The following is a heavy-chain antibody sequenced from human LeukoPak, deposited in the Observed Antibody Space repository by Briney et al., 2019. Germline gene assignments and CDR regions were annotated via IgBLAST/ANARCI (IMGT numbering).Heavy chain of an antibody. D-gene: IGHD3-3*01. Sequence: ASVKVSCKASGYTFTGYYMHWVRQAPGQGLEWMGWINPNSGGTNYAQKFQGRVTMTRDTSISTAYMELSRLRSDDTAVYYCARVRLYYDFWSGYYLDYWGQGTLVTVSS. J-gene: IGHJ4*02. CDR2: INPNSGGT. V-gene: IGHV1-2*02. CDR3: ARVRLYYDFWSGYYLDY. CDR1: GYTFTGYY.